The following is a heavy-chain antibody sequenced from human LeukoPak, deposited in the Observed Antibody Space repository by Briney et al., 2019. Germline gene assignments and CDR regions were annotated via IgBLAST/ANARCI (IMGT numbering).Heavy chain of an antibody. CDR2: INWNGGST. V-gene: IGHV3-20*04. J-gene: IGHJ6*03. D-gene: IGHD2-2*01. Sequence: GGSLRLSCAASGFTFDDYGMSWVRQAPGKGLEWVSGINWNGGSTDYADSVEGRFTISRDNAKNSLYLQVNSLRAEDTALYYCARYSGVVPAATWNYYYFYMDVWGKGTTVTVSS. CDR1: GFTFDDYG. CDR3: ARYSGVVPAATWNYYYFYMDV.